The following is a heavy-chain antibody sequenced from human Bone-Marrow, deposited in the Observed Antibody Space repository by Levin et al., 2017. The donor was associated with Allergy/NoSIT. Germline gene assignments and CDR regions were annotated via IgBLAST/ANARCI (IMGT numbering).Heavy chain of an antibody. CDR3: TAVTLHGMDV. Sequence: GESLKISCEASGYSFIGYYLHWVRQAPGQGLEWMGRINPNTGGTNYAEKFQGRLPMPRDPSISSSSMELSRLRSDDTAVYYCTAVTLHGMDVWGQGTAVTVS. J-gene: IGHJ6*02. D-gene: IGHD4-11*01. V-gene: IGHV1-2*06. CDR1: GYSFIGYY. CDR2: INPNTGGT.